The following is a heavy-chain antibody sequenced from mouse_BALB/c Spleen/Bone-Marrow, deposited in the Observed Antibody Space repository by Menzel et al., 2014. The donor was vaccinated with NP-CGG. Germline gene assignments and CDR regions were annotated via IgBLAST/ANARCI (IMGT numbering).Heavy chain of an antibody. D-gene: IGHD3-3*01. V-gene: IGHV5-4*02. CDR1: GFTFSDYY. CDR2: ISDGGTYT. CDR3: AGTWEAMEY. J-gene: IGHJ4*01. Sequence: EVKLEESGGGLVKPGGSLKLSCAASGFTFSDYYMYWVRQTPEKRLEWVATISDGGTYTYYPDSVRGRFTISRDNAKNNLYLQMSSLKSEDTAMYYCAGTWEAMEYWRRGTPVTVTS.